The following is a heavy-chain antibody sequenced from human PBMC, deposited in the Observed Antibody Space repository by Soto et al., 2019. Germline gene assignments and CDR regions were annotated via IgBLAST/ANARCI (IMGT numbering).Heavy chain of an antibody. CDR1: GFTFSDYH. J-gene: IGHJ4*02. Sequence: QVQLVESGGGLVKPGGSLRLSCAASGFTFSDYHMSWIRQAPGKGLEWVSYISGGGTTIYYADSVKGRFTISRDNAKNSLYLQMNSLRAEDTALYYCAGSTGYRSTWYYWGQGTLVTVSS. CDR3: AGSTGYRSTWYY. V-gene: IGHV3-11*01. CDR2: ISGGGTTI. D-gene: IGHD6-13*01.